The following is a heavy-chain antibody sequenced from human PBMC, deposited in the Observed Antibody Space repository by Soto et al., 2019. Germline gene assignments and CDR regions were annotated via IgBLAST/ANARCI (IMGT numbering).Heavy chain of an antibody. CDR3: AGDSSSSRFFY. D-gene: IGHD6-6*01. CDR2: IYYTGST. Sequence: SETLSLTCTVSGGSISSYYWSWIRQPPGKGLEWIGYIYYTGSTNYSPSLKSRITISIDTSKNQFSLKLSSVTAADTAVYYCAGDSSSSRFFYWGQGTLVTVSS. V-gene: IGHV4-59*08. J-gene: IGHJ4*02. CDR1: GGSISSYY.